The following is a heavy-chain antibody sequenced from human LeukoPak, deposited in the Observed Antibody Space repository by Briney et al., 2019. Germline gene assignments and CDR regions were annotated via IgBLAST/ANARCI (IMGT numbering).Heavy chain of an antibody. J-gene: IGHJ4*02. V-gene: IGHV1-69*01. D-gene: IGHD3-9*01. CDR1: GGTFSSYA. CDR3: ARDVLTGYYNDYYFDY. CDR2: IIPIFGTA. Sequence: GASVKVSCKASGGTFSSYAIGWVRQAPGQGLEWMGGIIPIFGTANYAQKFQGRDTITADESTSTAYMELSSLRSEDTAVYYCARDVLTGYYNDYYFDYWGQGTLVTVSS.